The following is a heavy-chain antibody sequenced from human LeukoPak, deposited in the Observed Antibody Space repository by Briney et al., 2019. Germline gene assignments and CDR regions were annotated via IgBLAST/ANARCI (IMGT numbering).Heavy chain of an antibody. CDR3: APDDSSGYFDY. V-gene: IGHV3-53*01. CDR1: VFTFSNNY. D-gene: IGHD3-22*01. CDR2: IYSGGST. J-gene: IGHJ4*02. Sequence: PGGSLRLSCAASVFTFSNNYMCCVRQAPGKGLEWVSVIYSGGSTYYADSVKGRFTISRDNSKNTLYLQMNSLRAEDTAVYYFAPDDSSGYFDYWGQGTLVTVSS.